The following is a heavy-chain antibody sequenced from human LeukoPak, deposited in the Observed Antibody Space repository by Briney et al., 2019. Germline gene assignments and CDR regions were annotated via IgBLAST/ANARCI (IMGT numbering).Heavy chain of an antibody. J-gene: IGHJ4*02. CDR1: GYTFTSYY. D-gene: IGHD3-22*01. Sequence: GASVKVSCKASGYTFTSYYMHWVRQAPGQGLEWMGIINPSGGSTSYAQKFQGRVTMTRDTSTSTVYMKLSSLRSEDTAVYYCARGGYDSSGYYSKSAYFDYWGQGTLVTVSS. V-gene: IGHV1-46*01. CDR3: ARGGYDSSGYYSKSAYFDY. CDR2: INPSGGST.